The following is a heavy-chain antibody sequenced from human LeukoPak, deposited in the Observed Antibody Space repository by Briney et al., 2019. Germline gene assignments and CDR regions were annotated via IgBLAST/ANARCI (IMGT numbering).Heavy chain of an antibody. CDR3: AKDLTWELPTGFDY. Sequence: PGRSLRLSCAASGFTFNSYGIHWVRQAPGKGLEWVAFKGRFTISRDNSKNTLYLQMNSLRAEDTAVYYCAKDLTWELPTGFDYWGQGTLVTVSS. V-gene: IGHV3-33*06. D-gene: IGHD1-26*01. CDR1: GFTFNSYG. J-gene: IGHJ4*02.